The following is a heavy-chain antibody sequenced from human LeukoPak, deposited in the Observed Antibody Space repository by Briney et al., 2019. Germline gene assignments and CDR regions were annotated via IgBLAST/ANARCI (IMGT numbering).Heavy chain of an antibody. CDR1: GGSISSSSYY. J-gene: IGHJ4*02. Sequence: SETLSLTCTVSGGSISSSSYYWGWIRQPPGKGLEWIGSIYYSGSTYYNPSLKSRVTISVDTSKNQFSLKLSSVTAADTAVYYCARDPDTAMVEGDYWGQGTLVTVSS. CDR2: IYYSGST. V-gene: IGHV4-39*07. CDR3: ARDPDTAMVEGDY. D-gene: IGHD5-18*01.